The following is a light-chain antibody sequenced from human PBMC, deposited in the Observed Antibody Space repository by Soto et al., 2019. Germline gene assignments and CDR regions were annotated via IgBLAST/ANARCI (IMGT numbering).Light chain of an antibody. CDR3: QQYVSSPWA. Sequence: EIVLTQSPGTLSLSPGERATLSCRSSQSVSNNYLAWYQRKPGQAPRLLIYGASRRATGIPDRFTGSGSGTDFTLTISRLEPEDFAVYYCQQYVSSPWAFGQGTKVDIK. J-gene: IGKJ1*01. CDR2: GAS. V-gene: IGKV3-20*01. CDR1: QSVSNNY.